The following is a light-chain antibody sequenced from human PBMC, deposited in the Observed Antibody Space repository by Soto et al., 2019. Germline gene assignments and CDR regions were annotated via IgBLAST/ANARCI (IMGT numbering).Light chain of an antibody. CDR1: SSDVGAYNY. CDR2: EVS. Sequence: QSALTQPASVSGSPGQSITISCTGASSDVGAYNYVSWYQQHPGKAPKLLIFEVSSRPSGVSNRFSGSKSGSTASLTISGLQPEDVADYYGSSYADSDTLYVFGTGTKVTV. J-gene: IGLJ1*01. V-gene: IGLV2-14*01. CDR3: SSYADSDTLYV.